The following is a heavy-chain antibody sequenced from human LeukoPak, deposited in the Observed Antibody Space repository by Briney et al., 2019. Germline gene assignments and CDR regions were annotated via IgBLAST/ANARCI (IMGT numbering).Heavy chain of an antibody. D-gene: IGHD1-14*01. CDR1: GGTFSSYA. V-gene: IGHV1-46*01. CDR3: VRGTGTSFGYFDY. CDR2: INPNGGST. Sequence: ASVKVSCKASGGTFSSYAISWVRQAPGQGLEWMGIINPNGGSTGYAQKFQGRVTLTRDTSTSTVYMELSSLRSEDTAVYYCVRGTGTSFGYFDYWGQGTLVTVSS. J-gene: IGHJ4*02.